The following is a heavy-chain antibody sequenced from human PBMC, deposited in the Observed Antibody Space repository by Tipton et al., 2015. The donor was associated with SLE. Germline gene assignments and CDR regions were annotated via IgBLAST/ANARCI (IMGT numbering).Heavy chain of an antibody. CDR3: ARERGSGLLWPNMDV. Sequence: TLSLTCTVSGGSISSGGYYWSWIRQHPGKGLEWIGYIYYSGSTYYNPSLKSRVTISVDTSKNQFSLKLSSVTAADTAVYYCARERGSGLLWPNMDVWGKGTTVTVSS. D-gene: IGHD3-10*01. J-gene: IGHJ6*03. CDR2: IYYSGST. CDR1: GGSISSGGYY. V-gene: IGHV4-31*03.